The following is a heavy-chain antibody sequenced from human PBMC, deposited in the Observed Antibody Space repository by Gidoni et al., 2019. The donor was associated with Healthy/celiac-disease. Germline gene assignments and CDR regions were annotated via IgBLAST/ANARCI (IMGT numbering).Heavy chain of an antibody. Sequence: QVQLVESGGGVVQPGRSLRLSCAASGFTFSSYGMHWVRQAPGKGLEWVAVISYDGSNKYYADSVKGRFTISRDNSKNTLYLQMNSLRAEDTAVYYCAKALGPRITNPFDIWGQGTMVTVSS. CDR1: GFTFSSYG. V-gene: IGHV3-30*18. D-gene: IGHD3-16*01. CDR2: ISYDGSNK. J-gene: IGHJ3*02. CDR3: AKALGPRITNPFDI.